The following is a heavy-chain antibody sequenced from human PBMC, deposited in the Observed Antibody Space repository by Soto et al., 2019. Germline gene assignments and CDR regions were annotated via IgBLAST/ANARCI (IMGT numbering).Heavy chain of an antibody. V-gene: IGHV4-59*08. Sequence: QVQLQESGPGLVKPSETLLLTCTVSGGSINNYYWSWIRQPPGKGLEFIGYIYYAGTTTYNPSLKIRVTISVDTSKNQFSLKLSSVTAADTAVYYCARLGGYYQALDSWGQGTLLTVSS. CDR1: GGSINNYY. CDR3: ARLGGYYQALDS. D-gene: IGHD3-22*01. CDR2: IYYAGTT. J-gene: IGHJ4*02.